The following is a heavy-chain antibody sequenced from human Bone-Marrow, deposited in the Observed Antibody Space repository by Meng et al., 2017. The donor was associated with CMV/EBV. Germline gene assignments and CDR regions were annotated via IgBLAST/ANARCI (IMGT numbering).Heavy chain of an antibody. CDR2: IYYSGST. J-gene: IGHJ4*02. CDR1: GGSISSSSYY. CDR3: ARRPAAVAGTSPFDY. Sequence: SETLSLTCTVSGGSISSSSYYWGWIRQPPGKGLEWIGSIYYSGSTYYNPSLKSRVTISVDTSKNQFSLKLSSVTAADTAVYYCARRPAAVAGTSPFDYWGQGNLVTV. D-gene: IGHD6-19*01. V-gene: IGHV4-39*01.